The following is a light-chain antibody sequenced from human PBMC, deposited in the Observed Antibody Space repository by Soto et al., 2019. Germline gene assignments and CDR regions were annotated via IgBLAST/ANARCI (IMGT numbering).Light chain of an antibody. CDR2: GAS. CDR1: QSVSSKY. V-gene: IGKV3-20*01. J-gene: IGKJ1*01. CDR3: QQYGSSTRT. Sequence: ENVLTQFPGTLSLSPGERATLSCRASQSVSSKYLAWYQQKPGQAPRLLIYGASSRAAGIPDRFSDSASGTDCTLTISRLEQEDFSVYYGQQYGSSTRTFGQGTKVDIK.